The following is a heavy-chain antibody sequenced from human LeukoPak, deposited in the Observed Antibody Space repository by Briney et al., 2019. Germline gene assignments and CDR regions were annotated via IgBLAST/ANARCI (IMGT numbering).Heavy chain of an antibody. CDR1: GFTFSSYS. D-gene: IGHD3-3*01. CDR3: ASWDPDYDFWSGARFDP. Sequence: PGGSLSLSCAASGFTFSSYSMNWVRQAPGKGLGWVSSIISSSSYIYYADSVKGRFTISRDNAKNSLYLQMNSLRAEDTAVYYCASWDPDYDFWSGARFDPWGQGTLVTVSS. J-gene: IGHJ5*02. CDR2: IISSSSYI. V-gene: IGHV3-21*01.